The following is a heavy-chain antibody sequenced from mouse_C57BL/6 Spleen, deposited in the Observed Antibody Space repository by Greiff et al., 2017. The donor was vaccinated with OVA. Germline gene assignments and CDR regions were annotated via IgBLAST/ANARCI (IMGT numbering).Heavy chain of an antibody. Sequence: QVQLQQSGAELVRPGSSVKLSCKASGYTFTSYWMDWVKQRPGQGLEWIGNIYPSDSETHYNQKFKDKATLTVDKSSSTAYMQLSSLTSEDSAVYYCARPGSSYRGYFDVWGTGTTVTVSS. CDR2: IYPSDSET. D-gene: IGHD1-1*01. V-gene: IGHV1-61*01. J-gene: IGHJ1*03. CDR3: ARPGSSYRGYFDV. CDR1: GYTFTSYW.